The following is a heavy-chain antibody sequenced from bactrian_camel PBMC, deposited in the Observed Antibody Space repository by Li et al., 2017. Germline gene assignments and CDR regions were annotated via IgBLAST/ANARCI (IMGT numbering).Heavy chain of an antibody. V-gene: IGHV3S29*01. CDR1: GYTFNTY. CDR2: IYTGDSTP. CDR3: AAGRAEGRWCPVEATFSNLFPY. D-gene: IGHD6*01. J-gene: IGHJ4*01. Sequence: QLVESGGGSALAGGSVRLSCAASGYTFNTYSWFRQAPGQEREGVASIYTGDSTPYYGDSVKGRFTISQDYVKKTVYLQMSSLKPEDTAMYYCAAGRAEGRWCPVEATFSNLFPYRGQGTQVTVS.